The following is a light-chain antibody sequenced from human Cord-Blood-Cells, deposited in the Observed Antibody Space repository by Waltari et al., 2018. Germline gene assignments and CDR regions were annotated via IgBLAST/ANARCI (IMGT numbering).Light chain of an antibody. V-gene: IGKV3-20*01. CDR3: QQDGSTPT. Sequence: EIVLTQSPGTLSLSPGDRATLSCRASQSVSNSYLAWYQQKPGQAPRLLIYGASSSATGIPDRFSGSGSGTAFTLTISGLEPEDFAVYYCQQDGSTPTFGPGTKVDIK. J-gene: IGKJ3*01. CDR2: GAS. CDR1: QSVSNSY.